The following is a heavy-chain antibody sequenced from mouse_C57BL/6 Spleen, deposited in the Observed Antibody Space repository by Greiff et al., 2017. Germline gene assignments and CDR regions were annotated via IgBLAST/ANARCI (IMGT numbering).Heavy chain of an antibody. D-gene: IGHD2-1*01. J-gene: IGHJ1*03. CDR2: IYPSDSET. CDR3: ARDGNYDWYFDV. CDR1: GYTFTSYW. Sequence: QVQLQQPGAELVRPGSSVKLSCKASGYTFTSYWMDWVKQRPGQGLEWIGNIYPSDSETHYNQKFKDKATLTVYKSSSTAYMQLSSLTSEDSAVYYCARDGNYDWYFDVWGTGTTVTVSS. V-gene: IGHV1-61*01.